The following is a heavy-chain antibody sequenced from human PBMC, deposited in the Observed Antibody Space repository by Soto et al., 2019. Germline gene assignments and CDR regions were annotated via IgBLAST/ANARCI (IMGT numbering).Heavy chain of an antibody. CDR2: INHSGST. D-gene: IGHD4-4*01. Sequence: PSETLSLTCAVYGGSFSGYYWSWIRQPPGKGLEWIGEINHSGSTNYNPSLKSRVTISVDTSKNQFSLRLSSVTAVDTAVYYCARGDSNYGLAHWGQGTLVTVSS. J-gene: IGHJ4*02. CDR3: ARGDSNYGLAH. V-gene: IGHV4-34*01. CDR1: GGSFSGYY.